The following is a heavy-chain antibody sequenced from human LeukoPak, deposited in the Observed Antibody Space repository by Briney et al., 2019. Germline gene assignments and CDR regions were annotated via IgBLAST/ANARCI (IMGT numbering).Heavy chain of an antibody. D-gene: IGHD3-10*01. Sequence: ASVKVSCKASGYTFTSYDINWVRQATGQGLEWMGWMNPNSGNTGYAQKFQGGVTMTRNTSISTAYMEPSSLRSEDTAVYYCARGRVTMVRGVIRTRWFDPWGQGTLVTVSS. CDR2: MNPNSGNT. J-gene: IGHJ5*02. V-gene: IGHV1-8*01. CDR3: ARGRVTMVRGVIRTRWFDP. CDR1: GYTFTSYD.